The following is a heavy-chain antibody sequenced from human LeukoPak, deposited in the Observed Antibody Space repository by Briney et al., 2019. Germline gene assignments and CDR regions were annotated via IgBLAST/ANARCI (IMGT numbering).Heavy chain of an antibody. J-gene: IGHJ3*02. CDR1: GGSVSSGGYS. CDR2: IYHSGST. D-gene: IGHD1-26*01. V-gene: IGHV4-30-2*01. CDR3: ARTKKWELHRPPPPFAFDI. Sequence: SETLSLTCAVSGGSVSSGGYSWSWIRQPPGKGLEWIGYIYHSGSTYYNPSLKSRVTISVDRSKNQFSLKLSSVTAADTAVYYCARTKKWELHRPPPPFAFDIWGQGTMVTVSS.